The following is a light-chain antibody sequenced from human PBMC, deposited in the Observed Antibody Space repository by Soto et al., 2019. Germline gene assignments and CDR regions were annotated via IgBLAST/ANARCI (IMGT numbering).Light chain of an antibody. CDR3: QQYNTHSGT. CDR1: QGISSA. Sequence: AIQLTQSPSSLSASVGDRVTITCRASQGISSALAWYQQKPGKAPKLLIYDASILESGVPARFSGSGSGTEFILTISSLQPDDVGTYYCQQYNTHSGTFGQGTKV. J-gene: IGKJ1*01. V-gene: IGKV1-13*02. CDR2: DAS.